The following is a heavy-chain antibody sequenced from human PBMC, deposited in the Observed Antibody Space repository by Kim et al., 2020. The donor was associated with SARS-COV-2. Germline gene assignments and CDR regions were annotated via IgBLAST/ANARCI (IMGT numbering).Heavy chain of an antibody. CDR3: ARDRGPLRYFDWSVDF. J-gene: IGHJ4*01. V-gene: IGHV3-23*01. CDR1: GFTFSNSA. CDR2: ISAEGRT. D-gene: IGHD3-9*01. Sequence: GGSLRLSCVASGFTFSNSAMSWIRQTPGKGLEWVSGISAEGRTFYADSVKGRFTISRDNSKNAVFLHLKSLTADDAAMYYCARDRGPLRYFDWSVDFWG.